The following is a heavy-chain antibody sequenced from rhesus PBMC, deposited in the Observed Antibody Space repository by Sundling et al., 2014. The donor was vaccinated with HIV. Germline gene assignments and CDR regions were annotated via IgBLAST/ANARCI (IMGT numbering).Heavy chain of an antibody. J-gene: IGHJ6*01. CDR3: ARAPGRYYGLDS. Sequence: QVQLQESGPGLVKPSETLSLTCTVSGGSMSGGYGWAWVRQAPGRGLEWVGSVYSDTGNTYYNPSLKSRVTISTDTSKNQFSLKLSSVTAADTAVYYCARAPGRYYGLDSWGQGVVVTVSS. V-gene: IGHV4-143*01. CDR2: VYSDTGNT. CDR1: GGSMSGGYG.